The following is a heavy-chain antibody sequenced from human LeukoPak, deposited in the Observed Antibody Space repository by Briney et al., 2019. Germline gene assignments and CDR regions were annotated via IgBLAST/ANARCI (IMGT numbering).Heavy chain of an antibody. CDR2: IIPIFGTA. J-gene: IGHJ5*02. D-gene: IGHD5-12*01. V-gene: IGHV1-69*05. CDR1: GGTFSSYS. Sequence: SVKVSCKASGGTFSSYSISWVRQAPGQGLEWMGGIIPIFGTANYAQKFQGRVTITTDESTSTAYMELSSLRSEETAVYYCVRVVYSGYDYLSYWFDPWGQGTLVTVSS. CDR3: VRVVYSGYDYLSYWFDP.